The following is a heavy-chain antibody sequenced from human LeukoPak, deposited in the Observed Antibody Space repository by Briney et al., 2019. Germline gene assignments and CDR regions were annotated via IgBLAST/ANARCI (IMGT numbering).Heavy chain of an antibody. Sequence: SETLSLTCTVSGGSISSSSYYWGWIRQPPGKGLEWIGSIYYSGSTYYNPSLKSRVTISVDTSKNQFSLKLSSVTAADTAVYYCAREWHMGIDYWGQGTLVTVSS. V-gene: IGHV4-39*07. D-gene: IGHD2-21*01. CDR1: GGSISSSSYY. CDR2: IYYSGST. J-gene: IGHJ4*02. CDR3: AREWHMGIDY.